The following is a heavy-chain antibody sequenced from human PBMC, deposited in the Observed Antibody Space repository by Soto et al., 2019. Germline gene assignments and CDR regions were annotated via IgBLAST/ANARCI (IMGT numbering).Heavy chain of an antibody. CDR3: ARAPTLWSDWYFDL. J-gene: IGHJ2*01. CDR1: AITFNSYS. D-gene: IGHD3-10*01. Sequence: EVQLVESGGGLVKPGGSLRLSCAASAITFNSYSLNWVRQAPGKGLEWVSSISSSSTYIYYADSVKGRFTISRDNAKNSLYLQMNSLRAEDTALYYCARAPTLWSDWYFDLWGRGTLVTVSS. V-gene: IGHV3-21*01. CDR2: ISSSSTYI.